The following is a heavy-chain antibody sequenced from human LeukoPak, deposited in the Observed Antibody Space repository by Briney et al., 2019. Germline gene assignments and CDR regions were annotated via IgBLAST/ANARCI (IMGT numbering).Heavy chain of an antibody. CDR1: GFTFSSYA. Sequence: GGSLRLSCAASGFTFSSYAMGWVRQAPGKGLEWVSAISGSGGSTYYADSVKGRFTISRDNSKNTLYLQMNSLRAEDTAVYYCAKDLVYSNYYFDYWGQGTLVTVSS. J-gene: IGHJ4*02. V-gene: IGHV3-23*01. D-gene: IGHD6-13*01. CDR3: AKDLVYSNYYFDY. CDR2: ISGSGGST.